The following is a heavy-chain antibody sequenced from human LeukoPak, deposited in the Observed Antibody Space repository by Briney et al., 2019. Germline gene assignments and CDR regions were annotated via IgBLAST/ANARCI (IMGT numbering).Heavy chain of an antibody. CDR3: TRGGRDGYDT. Sequence: PSETLSLTCTVSGGSISSSSYYWGWIRQPPGKGLEWIGSIYYSGSTYYNPSLKSRVTISVDTSKNQFSLKLSSVTAADTAVYYCTRGGRDGYDTWGQGTLVTVS. J-gene: IGHJ5*02. D-gene: IGHD5-24*01. CDR2: IYYSGST. V-gene: IGHV4-39*01. CDR1: GGSISSSSYY.